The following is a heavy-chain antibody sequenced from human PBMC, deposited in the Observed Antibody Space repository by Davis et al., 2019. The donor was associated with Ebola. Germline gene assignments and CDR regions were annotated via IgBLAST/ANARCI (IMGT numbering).Heavy chain of an antibody. V-gene: IGHV4-39*07. Sequence: MLSETLSLTCTVSGGSISSSSYYWGWIRQPPGKGLEWIGSIYYSGSTYYNPSLKSRVTISVDTSQNQFSLTLSSVTAADTAVYYCARVRIVVVPGATYYYYYGMDVWGQGTTVTVSS. D-gene: IGHD2-2*01. J-gene: IGHJ6*02. CDR1: GGSISSSSYY. CDR2: IYYSGST. CDR3: ARVRIVVVPGATYYYYYGMDV.